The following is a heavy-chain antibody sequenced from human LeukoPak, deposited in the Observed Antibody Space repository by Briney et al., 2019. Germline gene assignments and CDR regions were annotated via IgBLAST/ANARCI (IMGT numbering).Heavy chain of an antibody. CDR3: ARVWSIAVAGAFDI. CDR1: GFTFSSYS. J-gene: IGHJ3*02. V-gene: IGHV3-21*01. D-gene: IGHD6-19*01. CDR2: ISSSSSYI. Sequence: GGSLRLSCAAAGFTFSSYSMNWVRQAPGKGLEWVSSISSSSSYIYYADSVKGRFTISRDNAKNSLYLQMNSLSAEDTAVYYCARVWSIAVAGAFDIWGQGTMVTVSS.